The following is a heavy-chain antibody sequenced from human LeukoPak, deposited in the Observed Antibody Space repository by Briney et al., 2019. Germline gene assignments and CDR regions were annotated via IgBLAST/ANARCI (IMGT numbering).Heavy chain of an antibody. J-gene: IGHJ4*02. CDR1: GFTFSNAW. CDR2: IKSKTDGGTT. V-gene: IGHV3-15*01. Sequence: GGSLRLSCAASGFTFSNAWMSWVRQAPGKGLEWVGRIKSKTDGGTTDYAAPVKGRFTISRDDSKNTLYLQMNSLKTEDTAVYYCTTEGSYYYDSSGYYYFDYWGQGTLVTVSS. CDR3: TTEGSYYYDSSGYYYFDY. D-gene: IGHD3-22*01.